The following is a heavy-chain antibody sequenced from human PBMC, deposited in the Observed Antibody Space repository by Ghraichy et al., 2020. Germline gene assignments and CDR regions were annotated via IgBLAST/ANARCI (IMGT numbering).Heavy chain of an antibody. Sequence: SETLSLTCTVSGYSISSGYYWGWIRQPPGKGLEWIGSIYHSGSTYYNPSLKSRVTISVDTSKNQFSLKLSSVTAADTAVYYCAREKLWDYDFWSGYYTSDTAMGYFDYWGQGTLVTVSS. CDR3: AREKLWDYDFWSGYYTSDTAMGYFDY. J-gene: IGHJ4*02. CDR1: GYSISSGYY. V-gene: IGHV4-38-2*02. CDR2: IYHSGST. D-gene: IGHD3-3*01.